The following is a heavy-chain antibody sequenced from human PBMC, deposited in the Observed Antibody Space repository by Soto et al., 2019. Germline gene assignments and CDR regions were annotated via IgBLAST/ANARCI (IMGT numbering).Heavy chain of an antibody. V-gene: IGHV1-18*01. J-gene: IGHJ4*02. D-gene: IGHD3-3*01. Sequence: ASVKVSCKASGYTFTSYGISWVRQAPGQGLEWMGWISAYNGNTNYAQKLQGRVTMTTDTSTSTAYMELRSLRSDDTALYYCARVPHYDFWSATNFDYWGQGTLVTVSS. CDR2: ISAYNGNT. CDR1: GYTFTSYG. CDR3: ARVPHYDFWSATNFDY.